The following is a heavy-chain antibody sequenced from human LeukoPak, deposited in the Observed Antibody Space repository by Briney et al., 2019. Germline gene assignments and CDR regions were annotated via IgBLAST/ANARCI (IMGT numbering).Heavy chain of an antibody. V-gene: IGHV3-23*01. Sequence: GGSLRLSCAASGFTFSHYAMRWVRQAPGKGLEWVSAISGSGGSTYYADSVKGRFTISRDNSKNTLYLQMNSLRAEDTAVYYCAKVSTVLLSTWGQGTLVTVSS. CDR2: ISGSGGST. D-gene: IGHD3-10*01. J-gene: IGHJ4*02. CDR3: AKVSTVLLST. CDR1: GFTFSHYA.